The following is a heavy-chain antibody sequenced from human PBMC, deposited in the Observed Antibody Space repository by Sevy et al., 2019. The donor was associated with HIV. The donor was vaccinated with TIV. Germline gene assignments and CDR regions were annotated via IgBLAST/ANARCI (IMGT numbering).Heavy chain of an antibody. CDR3: ARSYSSSWYILYYFEY. D-gene: IGHD6-13*01. J-gene: IGHJ4*02. V-gene: IGHV3-11*06. Sequence: GGSLRLSCAASGFTFSDYYMSWLRQAPGKGLEWVASIGSSNSYIYYADSVKGRFTISRDNAKNSLFLHMNTLRAEDTAVYYCARSYSSSWYILYYFEYWGQGTPVTVSS. CDR1: GFTFSDYY. CDR2: IGSSNSYI.